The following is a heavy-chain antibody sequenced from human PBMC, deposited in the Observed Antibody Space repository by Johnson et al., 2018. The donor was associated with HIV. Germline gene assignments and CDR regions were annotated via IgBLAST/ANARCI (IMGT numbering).Heavy chain of an antibody. Sequence: VQLVESGGGLVQPGGSLRLSCAASGFTFSSNYMSWVRQAPGKGLEWVSVIYSGGSTYYADSVKGRFTISRDNSKNTLYLQMNSLRAEDTAVYYCARACSGGSCPRDYAFDIWGQGTMVTVSS. CDR2: IYSGGST. D-gene: IGHD2-15*01. CDR1: GFTFSSNY. V-gene: IGHV3-66*01. CDR3: ARACSGGSCPRDYAFDI. J-gene: IGHJ3*02.